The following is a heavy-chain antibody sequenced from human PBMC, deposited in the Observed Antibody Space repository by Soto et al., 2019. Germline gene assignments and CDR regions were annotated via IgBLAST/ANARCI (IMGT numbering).Heavy chain of an antibody. J-gene: IGHJ6*02. CDR3: AREGRPSAGMEV. CDR2: VSVYNGNT. CDR1: GYTFTNYG. Sequence: QVQLVQSGAEVKKPGASVKVSCKASGYTFTNYGFSWVRQAPGQRLEWIGWVSVYNGNTNYAQKLQGRFTMTTGTSTSTAYMELRSLRSDDPAVYYCAREGRPSAGMEVWGQGTTVTVSS. V-gene: IGHV1-18*01. D-gene: IGHD6-6*01.